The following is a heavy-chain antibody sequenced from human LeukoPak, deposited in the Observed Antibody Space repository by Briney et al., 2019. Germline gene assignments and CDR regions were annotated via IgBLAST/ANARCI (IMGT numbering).Heavy chain of an antibody. V-gene: IGHV3-74*01. CDR2: INSDGTGT. D-gene: IGHD3-16*01. CDR1: GFTFSSYW. J-gene: IGHJ4*02. CDR3: ARGGGLAVDS. Sequence: GGSLRLSCAASGFTFSSYWMRWVRQAPGKGLVWVSRINSDGTGTIYADSVKGRFTISRDNAKNTLYLQMNSLRAEDTAVYYCARGGGLAVDSWGQGTLVTVSS.